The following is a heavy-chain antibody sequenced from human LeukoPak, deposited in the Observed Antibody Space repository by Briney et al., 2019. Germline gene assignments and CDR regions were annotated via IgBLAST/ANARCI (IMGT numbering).Heavy chain of an antibody. CDR3: ARSPGIAVAGTGVY. Sequence: GASVKVSCKASGGTFSSYAISWARQAPGQGLEWMGGIIPIFGTANYAQKLQGRVTMTTDTSTSTAYMELRSLRSDDTAVYYCARSPGIAVAGTGVYWGQGTLVTVSS. J-gene: IGHJ4*02. D-gene: IGHD6-19*01. V-gene: IGHV1-69*05. CDR1: GGTFSSYA. CDR2: IIPIFGTA.